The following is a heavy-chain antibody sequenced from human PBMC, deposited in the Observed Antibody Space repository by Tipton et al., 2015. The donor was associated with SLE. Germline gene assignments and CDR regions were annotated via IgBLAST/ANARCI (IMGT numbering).Heavy chain of an antibody. CDR2: ISSNGGST. V-gene: IGHV3-64*01. Sequence: SLRLSCSASGFTFSSYAMHWVRQAPGKGLEYVSAISSNGGSTYYANSVKGRFTISRDNSKNTLYLQMGSLRAEDMAVYYCVAIAVAGREAPYWGQGTLVTVSS. CDR3: VAIAVAGREAPY. D-gene: IGHD6-19*01. CDR1: GFTFSSYA. J-gene: IGHJ4*02.